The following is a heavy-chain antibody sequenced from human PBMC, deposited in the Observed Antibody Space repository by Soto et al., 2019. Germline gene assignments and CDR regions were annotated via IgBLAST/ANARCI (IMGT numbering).Heavy chain of an antibody. CDR1: GCSIRSSSYY. CDR3: ARPLVPAAIIWGGGGGMDV. J-gene: IGHJ6*02. V-gene: IGHV4-39*01. Sequence: SETLSLTCPVSGCSIRSSSYYWGWIRQPPGKGLEWIGSIYYSGSTYYNPSLKSRVTISVDTSKNQFSLKLSSVTAADTAVYYCARPLVPAAIIWGGGGGMDVWGQGTTVTVSS. D-gene: IGHD2-2*01. CDR2: IYYSGST.